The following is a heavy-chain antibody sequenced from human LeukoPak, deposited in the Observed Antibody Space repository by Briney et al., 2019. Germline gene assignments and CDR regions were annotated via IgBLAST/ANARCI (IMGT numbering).Heavy chain of an antibody. V-gene: IGHV4-59*01. Sequence: PSETLSLTCTVSGGSISSYYWSWIRQPPGKGLEWIGYIYYSGSTNYNPSLKSRVTISVDTSKNRFSLKLSSVTAADTAVYYCARDDGDASFDYWGQGTLVTVSS. CDR1: GGSISSYY. CDR3: ARDDGDASFDY. J-gene: IGHJ4*02. CDR2: IYYSGST. D-gene: IGHD4-17*01.